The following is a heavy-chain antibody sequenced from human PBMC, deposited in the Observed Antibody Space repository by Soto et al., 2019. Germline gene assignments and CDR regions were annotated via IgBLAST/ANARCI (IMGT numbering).Heavy chain of an antibody. J-gene: IGHJ5*02. CDR1: GFTFSSYE. D-gene: IGHD1-26*01. Sequence: EVQLVESGGGLVQPGGSLRLSCAASGFTFSSYEMNWVRQAPGKGLEWVSYISSSGSTIYYADSVKGRFTISRDNAKNSLYLQMNSLRAEDTAVYYCARDRQTGVGAYNWFDPWGQGTLVTVSS. V-gene: IGHV3-48*03. CDR2: ISSSGSTI. CDR3: ARDRQTGVGAYNWFDP.